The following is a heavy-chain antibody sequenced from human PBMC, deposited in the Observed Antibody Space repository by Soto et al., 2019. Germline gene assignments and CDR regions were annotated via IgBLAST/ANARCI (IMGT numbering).Heavy chain of an antibody. CDR2: INHSGST. D-gene: IGHD2-15*01. J-gene: IGHJ6*03. CDR3: ASTYCSGGSCPYYYMDV. Sequence: SETLSLTCAVYGGSFSGYYWSWIRQPPGKGLEWIGEINHSGSTNYNPSLKSRVTISVDTSKNQFSLKLSSVTAADTAVYYCASTYCSGGSCPYYYMDVWGKGTTVTVSS. V-gene: IGHV4-34*01. CDR1: GGSFSGYY.